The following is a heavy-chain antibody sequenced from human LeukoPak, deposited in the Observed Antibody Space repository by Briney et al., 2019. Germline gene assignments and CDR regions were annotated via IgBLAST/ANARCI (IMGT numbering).Heavy chain of an antibody. V-gene: IGHV3-23*01. D-gene: IGHD3-22*01. Sequence: GGSLRLSCAASGFTFSSYAMSWVRQAPGKGLEWVSAISGSGGSTYYADSVKGRFTISRDNSKNTLYLQMNSLRAEDTAVHYCAKVHRLVVTSGSHIDYWGQGTLVTVSS. CDR3: AKVHRLVVTSGSHIDY. CDR2: ISGSGGST. CDR1: GFTFSSYA. J-gene: IGHJ4*02.